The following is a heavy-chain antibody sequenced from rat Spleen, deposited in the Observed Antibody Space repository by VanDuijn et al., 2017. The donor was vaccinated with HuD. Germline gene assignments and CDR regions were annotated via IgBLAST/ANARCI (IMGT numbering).Heavy chain of an antibody. CDR3: AREDYYYDGTYYPYWYFDF. D-gene: IGHD1-12*02. CDR2: IDSAGST. J-gene: IGHJ1*01. V-gene: IGHV3-3*01. CDR1: GYSITSSYR. Sequence: EVQLQESGPGLVKPSQSLSLTCSVTGYSITSSYRWNWIRKFPGNKLEWMGYIDSAGSTNYNPSLKSRISITRDTSKNQFFLQVNSVTTDDTATYYCAREDYYYDGTYYPYWYFDFWGPGTMVTVSS.